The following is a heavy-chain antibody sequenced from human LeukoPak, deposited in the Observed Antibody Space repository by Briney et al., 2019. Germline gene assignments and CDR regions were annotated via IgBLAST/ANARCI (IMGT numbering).Heavy chain of an antibody. CDR2: IVVVSGNT. CDR1: GFTFTSSA. J-gene: IGHJ4*02. D-gene: IGHD6-6*01. V-gene: IGHV1-58*01. CDR3: AADRIAARRFDY. Sequence: GASVTVSCKASGFTFTSSAVQWVRQARGQRLEWIGWIVVVSGNTNYAQKFQERVTITRDMSTSTAYMELSSLRSEDTAVYYCAADRIAARRFDYWGQGTLVTVSS.